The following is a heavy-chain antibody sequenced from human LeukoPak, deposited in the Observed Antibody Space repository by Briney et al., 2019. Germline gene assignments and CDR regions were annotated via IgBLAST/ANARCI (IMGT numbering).Heavy chain of an antibody. CDR2: ISSSGSTI. D-gene: IGHD4-17*01. Sequence: GGSLRLSCAASGFTFSDYYMSWIRQAPGKGLEWVSYISSSGSTIYYADSVKGRFTISRDNAKNSLYLQMNSLRAEDTAVYYCARVTVTTFSPTDYMDVWGKGTTVTISS. J-gene: IGHJ6*03. CDR1: GFTFSDYY. CDR3: ARVTVTTFSPTDYMDV. V-gene: IGHV3-11*04.